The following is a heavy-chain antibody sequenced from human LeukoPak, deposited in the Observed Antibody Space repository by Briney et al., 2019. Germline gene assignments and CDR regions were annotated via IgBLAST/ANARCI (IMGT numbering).Heavy chain of an antibody. CDR1: GFTFSRYA. Sequence: GGSLRLSCEASGFTFSRYAMSWVRQAPGKGLEWVSGIRGSGGSTYYADSVKGRFTISRDNSKNTLYLQMNSLRAEDTAVYYCAKDRSGGGDFYYGMDVWGQGTTVTVSS. V-gene: IGHV3-23*01. CDR2: IRGSGGST. D-gene: IGHD3-16*01. J-gene: IGHJ6*02. CDR3: AKDRSGGGDFYYGMDV.